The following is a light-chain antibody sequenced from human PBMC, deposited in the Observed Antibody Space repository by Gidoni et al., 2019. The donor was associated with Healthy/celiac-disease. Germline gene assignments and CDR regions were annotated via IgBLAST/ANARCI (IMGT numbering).Light chain of an antibody. CDR3: QQSYSTPYT. Sequence: IQMTQSPSSLSASVVDRVTITCRASQSISSYLTWYQQKPGKAPQLLIYAASSLQSGVPSRFSGSGSGTDFTLTISSLQPEDFATYYCQQSYSTPYTFGQGTKLEIK. CDR2: AAS. CDR1: QSISSY. J-gene: IGKJ2*01. V-gene: IGKV1-39*01.